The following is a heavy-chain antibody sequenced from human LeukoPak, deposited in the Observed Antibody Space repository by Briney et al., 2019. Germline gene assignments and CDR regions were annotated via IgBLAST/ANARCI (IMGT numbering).Heavy chain of an antibody. CDR3: ARDRYYGDYVYTSPDY. Sequence: ASVKVSCKASGYTFTCYGISWVRQAPGQGLEWMGWISAYNGNTNYAQKLQGRVTMTTDTSKSTAYMELRSLRSDDTAVYYCARDRYYGDYVYTSPDYWGQGTLVTVSS. D-gene: IGHD4-17*01. CDR2: ISAYNGNT. J-gene: IGHJ4*02. CDR1: GYTFTCYG. V-gene: IGHV1-18*01.